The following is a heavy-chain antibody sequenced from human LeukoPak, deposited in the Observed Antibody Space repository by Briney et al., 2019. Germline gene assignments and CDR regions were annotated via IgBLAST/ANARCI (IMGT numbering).Heavy chain of an antibody. V-gene: IGHV3-23*01. D-gene: IGHD1-26*01. CDR2: ITGSGGST. J-gene: IGHJ4*02. CDR1: GFTFNNDA. Sequence: PGGSLRLSCAASGFTFNNDAMSWVRQAPGKGLEWVSTITGSGGSTYYADSVKGRFTISRDNSNNTLYLQINSLRAEDTAVYYCARRGPSGSHYFDYWGQGTLVTVSS. CDR3: ARRGPSGSHYFDY.